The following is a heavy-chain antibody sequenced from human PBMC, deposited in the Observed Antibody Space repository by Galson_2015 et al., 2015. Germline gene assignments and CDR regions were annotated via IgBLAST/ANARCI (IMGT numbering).Heavy chain of an antibody. CDR1: GFTFSTYE. V-gene: IGHV3-48*03. CDR3: ARGGGYSYGFN. Sequence: SLRLSCAASGFTFSTYEMNWVRQAPGKGLEWVSYISSSGSSIYYADSVKGRFTISRDNAKNSLYLQMNSLRAEDTAVYHCARGGGYSYGFNWGQGTLVTVSS. J-gene: IGHJ4*02. CDR2: ISSSGSSI. D-gene: IGHD5-18*01.